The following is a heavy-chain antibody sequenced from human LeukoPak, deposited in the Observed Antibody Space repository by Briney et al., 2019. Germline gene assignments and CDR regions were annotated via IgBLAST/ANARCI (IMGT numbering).Heavy chain of an antibody. CDR1: GFTFSSYG. D-gene: IGHD3-22*01. CDR3: AIDHNPFAYYDSSGYFDY. Sequence: GRSLRLSCAASGFTFSSYGMHWVRQAPGKGLEWVAVISYDGSNKYYADSVKGRFTISRDNSKNTLYLQMNSLRAEDTAVYYCAIDHNPFAYYDSSGYFDYWGQGTLVTVSS. J-gene: IGHJ4*02. V-gene: IGHV3-30*03. CDR2: ISYDGSNK.